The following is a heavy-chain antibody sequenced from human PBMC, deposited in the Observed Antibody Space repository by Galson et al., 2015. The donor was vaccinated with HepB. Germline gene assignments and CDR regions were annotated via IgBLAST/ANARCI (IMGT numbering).Heavy chain of an antibody. CDR2: ISSGGAQ. J-gene: IGHJ6*02. Sequence: SLRLSCAASGFSFISHSMNWVRHSPGKGLEWLAYISSGGAQYYADSAGGRFTIPRYNAKQSRYLHMSSLRVEDTGIYYCARNPASYDYYNMDVWGQGTTVTVSS. CDR3: ARNPASYDYYNMDV. CDR1: GFSFISHS. D-gene: IGHD6-25*01. V-gene: IGHV3-48*01.